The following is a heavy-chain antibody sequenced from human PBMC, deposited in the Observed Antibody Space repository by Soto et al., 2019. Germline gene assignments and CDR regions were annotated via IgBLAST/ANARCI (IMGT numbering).Heavy chain of an antibody. D-gene: IGHD1-26*01. CDR1: GFTFSSYA. Sequence: PGGSLRLSCAASGFTFSSYAMHWVRQAPGKGLEWVAVISYDGSNKYYADSVKGRFTISRDNAKNSLYLQMNSLRDEDTAVYYCARDSLWVVGATDRFDYWGQGTLVTVSS. J-gene: IGHJ4*02. CDR3: ARDSLWVVGATDRFDY. CDR2: ISYDGSNK. V-gene: IGHV3-30-3*01.